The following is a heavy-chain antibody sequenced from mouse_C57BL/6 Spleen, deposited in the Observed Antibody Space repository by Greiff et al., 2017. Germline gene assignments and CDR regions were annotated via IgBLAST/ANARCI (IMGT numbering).Heavy chain of an antibody. CDR1: GYTFTDYN. Sequence: VQLQQAGPELVKPGASVKIPCKASGYTFTDYNMDWVKQSHGKSLEWIGDINPNNGGTIYNQKFKGKATLTVDKTSSTAYMELRGLSSVDSSVNYCAREGYWGQGTSVTVSS. V-gene: IGHV1-18*01. J-gene: IGHJ4*01. CDR3: AREGY. CDR2: INPNNGGT.